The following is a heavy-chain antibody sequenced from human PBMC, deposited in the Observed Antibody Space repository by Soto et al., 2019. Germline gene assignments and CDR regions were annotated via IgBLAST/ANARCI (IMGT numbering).Heavy chain of an antibody. CDR3: ARGEVTRIELMDV. D-gene: IGHD2-21*02. CDR2: INPRNGDK. CDR1: GYTFVDHY. J-gene: IGHJ6*02. Sequence: ASVKVSCKTSGYTFVDHYLYWVRQAPGQGLEWMGWINPRNGDKKYAQKFQGRVTMIRDTIITTTYMDLSALTSDDTAVYYCARGEVTRIELMDVWGPGTTVTVSS. V-gene: IGHV1-2*02.